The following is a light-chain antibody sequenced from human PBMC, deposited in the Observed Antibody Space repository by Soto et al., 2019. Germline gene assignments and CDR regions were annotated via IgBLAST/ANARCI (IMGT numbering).Light chain of an antibody. CDR3: QQYNTWPRGT. CDR1: QSVSSN. CDR2: GAS. Sequence: EIVMTQSPATLSVSPGERATLSCRASQSVSSNLAWYQHRPGQAPRLLIYGASTRATDIPARFSGSGSGTGFTLTISSLQSEDFAVYYCQQYNTWPRGTFGQGTKLEIK. J-gene: IGKJ2*01. V-gene: IGKV3-15*01.